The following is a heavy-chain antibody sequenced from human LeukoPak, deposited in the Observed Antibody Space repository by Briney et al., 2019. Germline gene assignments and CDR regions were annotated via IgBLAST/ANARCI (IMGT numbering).Heavy chain of an antibody. Sequence: SETLSLTCTVSGGSISSGDYYWGWVRQPPGKGLEWIGYIYYSGSTYYNPSLKSRVTISVDTSKNQFSLKLSSVTAADTAVYYFARGSDSSGSYSYYFDYWGQGTLVTVSS. CDR2: IYYSGST. J-gene: IGHJ4*02. V-gene: IGHV4-30-4*01. CDR3: ARGSDSSGSYSYYFDY. D-gene: IGHD3-22*01. CDR1: GGSISSGDYY.